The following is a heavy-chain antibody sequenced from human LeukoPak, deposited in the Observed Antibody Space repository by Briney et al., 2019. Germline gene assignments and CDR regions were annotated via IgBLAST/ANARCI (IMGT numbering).Heavy chain of an antibody. CDR1: GFPFTFA. CDR3: AKQSTARSLGE. J-gene: IGHJ4*02. CDR2: ISGSGGDT. D-gene: IGHD6-6*01. V-gene: IGHV3-23*01. Sequence: GGSLRLSCAASGFPFTFAMGWVRQAPGKGLEWVSTISGSGGDTYYAESVKGRFTISRDNSKDALYLQMDSLRAEDTAVYYCAKQSTARSLGEGGRGTLVTVSS.